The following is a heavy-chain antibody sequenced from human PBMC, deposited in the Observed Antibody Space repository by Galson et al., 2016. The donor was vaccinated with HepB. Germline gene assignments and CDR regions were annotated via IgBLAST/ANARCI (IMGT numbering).Heavy chain of an antibody. V-gene: IGHV4-59*08. Sequence: SETLSLTCTVSGASISGYYLSWIRQPPGKGLEWIGYIYYSGRTNYNPSLKSRVTISVDTSKNQFSLKLRFVTAADTSVYYCASLLGGSTFDYWGQGTLVTVSS. D-gene: IGHD1-26*01. CDR1: GASISGYY. CDR2: IYYSGRT. J-gene: IGHJ4*02. CDR3: ASLLGGSTFDY.